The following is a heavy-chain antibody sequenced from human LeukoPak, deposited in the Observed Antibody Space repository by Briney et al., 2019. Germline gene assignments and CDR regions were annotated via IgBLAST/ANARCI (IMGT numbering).Heavy chain of an antibody. V-gene: IGHV1-46*01. Sequence: VASVKVSCKASGYTFTSYYMHWVRQAPGQGLEWMGIINPSGGSTSYAQKFQGRVTMTRDTSISTAYMELSRLRSDDTAVYYCARAYYYDSSGGYWGQGTLVTVSS. CDR2: INPSGGST. CDR3: ARAYYYDSSGGY. J-gene: IGHJ4*02. CDR1: GYTFTSYY. D-gene: IGHD3-22*01.